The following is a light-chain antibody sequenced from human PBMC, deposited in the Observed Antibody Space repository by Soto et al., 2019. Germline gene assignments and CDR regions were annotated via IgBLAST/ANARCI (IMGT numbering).Light chain of an antibody. V-gene: IGLV2-14*03. Sequence: QSALAQPASVSGSPGQSITISCSGTSSDIKSQNYVSWYQQHPGKAPKLIIFEVSQRPSGVPHRFSGSKSGNTASLTVSGLQGQDEADYYCCSFARNFWVFGGGTQLTVL. J-gene: IGLJ3*02. CDR3: CSFARNFWV. CDR1: SSDIKSQNY. CDR2: EVS.